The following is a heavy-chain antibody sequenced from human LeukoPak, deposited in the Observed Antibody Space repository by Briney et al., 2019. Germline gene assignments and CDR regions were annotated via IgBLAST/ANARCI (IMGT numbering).Heavy chain of an antibody. V-gene: IGHV1-46*01. CDR3: ARAYRFCSGGNCYPKGTYYYYGMDV. D-gene: IGHD2-15*01. Sequence: ASVKVSCKASGYTFTSYYMHWVRQAPGQGFEWMGIISPSAGSTSYAQKFQGRFTMTRDTSTSTVYIELSSLRSEDTAVYYCARAYRFCSGGNCYPKGTYYYYGMDVWGQGTTVTVSS. CDR1: GYTFTSYY. CDR2: ISPSAGST. J-gene: IGHJ6*02.